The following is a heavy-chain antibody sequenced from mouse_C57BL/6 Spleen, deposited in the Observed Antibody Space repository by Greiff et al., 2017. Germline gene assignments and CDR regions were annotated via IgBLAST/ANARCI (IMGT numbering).Heavy chain of an antibody. CDR2: IYPGDGDT. V-gene: IGHV1-80*01. D-gene: IGHD4-1*01. Sequence: LVESGAELVKPGASVKISCKASGYAFSSYWMNWVKQRPGKGLEWIGQIYPGDGDTNYNGKFKGKATLTADKSSSTAYMQLSSLTSEDSAVYFCARPSPLGPGADWGQGTLVTVSA. J-gene: IGHJ3*01. CDR3: ARPSPLGPGAD. CDR1: GYAFSSYW.